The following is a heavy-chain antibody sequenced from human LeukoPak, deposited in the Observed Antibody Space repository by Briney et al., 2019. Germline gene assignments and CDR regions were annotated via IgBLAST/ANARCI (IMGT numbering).Heavy chain of an antibody. Sequence: GGSLRLSCAASGFTFSSYSMNWVRQAPGKGLEWVSSISSSSSYIYYADSVKGRFTISRDNAKNSLYLQMNSLRAEDTAVYYCAKAWHQLVPAYFFDYWGQGTLVTVSS. CDR3: AKAWHQLVPAYFFDY. J-gene: IGHJ4*02. CDR1: GFTFSSYS. V-gene: IGHV3-21*01. CDR2: ISSSSSYI. D-gene: IGHD6-13*01.